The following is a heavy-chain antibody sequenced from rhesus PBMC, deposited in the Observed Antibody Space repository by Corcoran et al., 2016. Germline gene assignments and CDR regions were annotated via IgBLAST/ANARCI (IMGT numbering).Heavy chain of an antibody. J-gene: IGHJ1*01. V-gene: IGHV4-65*01. D-gene: IGHD6-25*01. Sequence: QVQLQESGPGLVKPSETLSLTCAVSGVSVSNNNWWTWIRQPPGKGLEWIGYISGGSVYSYYNSSLESRVTIATDTSKNQFSLKVRSGAAADTAVYFCAGGTYSGYRDEYFDFWGQGALVTVAS. CDR1: GVSVSNNNW. CDR3: AGGTYSGYRDEYFDF. CDR2: ISGGSVYS.